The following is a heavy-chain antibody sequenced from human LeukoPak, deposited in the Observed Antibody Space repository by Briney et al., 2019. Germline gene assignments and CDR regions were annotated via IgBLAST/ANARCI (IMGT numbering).Heavy chain of an antibody. CDR1: GGSIISYY. CDR3: ARGRITMVRGVIGGGYFDY. Sequence: SETLSLTCTVSGGSIISYYWSWIRQPPGKGLEWIGYMYYSGSTNYNPSLKSRVTISVDTSKNQFSLKLSSVTAADTAVYYCARGRITMVRGVIGGGYFDYWGQGTLVTVSS. CDR2: MYYSGST. J-gene: IGHJ4*02. D-gene: IGHD3-10*01. V-gene: IGHV4-59*01.